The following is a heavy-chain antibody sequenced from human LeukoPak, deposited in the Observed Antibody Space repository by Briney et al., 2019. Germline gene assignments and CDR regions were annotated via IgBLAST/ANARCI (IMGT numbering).Heavy chain of an antibody. V-gene: IGHV3-23*01. J-gene: IGHJ4*02. CDR1: GFTFSSYA. CDR2: ISGSGGST. CDR3: ARDRSGTYF. Sequence: GGSLRLSCAASGFTFSSYAMSWVRQAPGKGLERVSAISGSGGSTYYADSVKGRFTISRDNPKNTLYLQMNSLRAEDTAVYYCARDRSGTYFWGQGSLVTVSS. D-gene: IGHD1-26*01.